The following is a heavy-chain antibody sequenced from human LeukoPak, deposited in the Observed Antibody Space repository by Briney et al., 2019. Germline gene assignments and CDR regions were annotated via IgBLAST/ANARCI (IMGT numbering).Heavy chain of an antibody. Sequence: GGSLRLSCAASGFTFSSYWMSWVRQAPGKGLEWVSYISSSGSTIYYADSVKGRFTISRDNAKNSLYLQMNSLRAEDTAVYYCARYCSGGSCYSFDAFDIWGQGTMVTVSS. J-gene: IGHJ3*02. CDR3: ARYCSGGSCYSFDAFDI. V-gene: IGHV3-48*04. D-gene: IGHD2-15*01. CDR2: ISSSGSTI. CDR1: GFTFSSYW.